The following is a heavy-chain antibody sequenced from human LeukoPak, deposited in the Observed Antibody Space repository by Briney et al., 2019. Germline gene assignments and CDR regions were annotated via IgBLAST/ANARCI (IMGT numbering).Heavy chain of an antibody. Sequence: GGSLRLSCAASGFTFSSYWMAWVRQAPGKGLEWVANIKQDGSQKNYADSVKGRFIISRDNAQDSLYLQMNSLGVEDTAVYYCARDVHGALDYWGQGTLVTVSS. V-gene: IGHV3-7*01. CDR3: ARDVHGALDY. J-gene: IGHJ4*02. D-gene: IGHD3-10*02. CDR1: GFTFSSYW. CDR2: IKQDGSQK.